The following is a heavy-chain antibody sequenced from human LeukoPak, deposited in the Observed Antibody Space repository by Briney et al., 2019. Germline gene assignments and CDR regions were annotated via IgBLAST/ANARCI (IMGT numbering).Heavy chain of an antibody. CDR3: ARHAAPYDVWSGYYIGPYYYYGMDV. D-gene: IGHD3-3*01. Sequence: SETLSLTCTVSGRSISSYYWSWIRHPPGKGLEWIGYIHYSGSTNYNPSLKSRVTISVDTSKNQFSLKLSSVTAADTAVDYCARHAAPYDVWSGYYIGPYYYYGMDVWGQGNTVTVSS. J-gene: IGHJ6*02. CDR2: IHYSGST. V-gene: IGHV4-59*08. CDR1: GRSISSYY.